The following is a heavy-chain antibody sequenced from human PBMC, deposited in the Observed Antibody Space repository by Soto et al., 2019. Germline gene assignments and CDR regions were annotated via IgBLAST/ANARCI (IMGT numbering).Heavy chain of an antibody. CDR1: GFTFSSYG. CDR2: ISYDGSNK. J-gene: IGHJ2*01. Sequence: QVQLVESGGGVVQPGRSLRLSCAASGFTFSSYGMHWVRQAPGKGLEWVAVISYDGSNKYYADSVKGRFTISRDNSKNTLYLQMNSLRAEDTAVYYCAKDHMVSSRGKIVVVNWSFDLWGRGTLVTVSS. CDR3: AKDHMVSSRGKIVVVNWSFDL. V-gene: IGHV3-30*18. D-gene: IGHD3-22*01.